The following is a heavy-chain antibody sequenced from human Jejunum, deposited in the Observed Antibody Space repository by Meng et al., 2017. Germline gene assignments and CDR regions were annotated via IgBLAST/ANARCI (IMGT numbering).Heavy chain of an antibody. D-gene: IGHD3-22*01. CDR1: GYTFKNYI. J-gene: IGHJ4*02. Sequence: VPLGQSVAEVKKPGGSVTVSCKASGYTFKNYIIHWVRQAPGQRLEWMGWVNAGNGNTKSSQNFQGRVTFNRDTSATTAYMELSSLTPEDTAVYYCARLYYFDSSGTYDYWGQGTLVTVSS. CDR2: VNAGNGNT. V-gene: IGHV1-3*01. CDR3: ARLYYFDSSGTYDY.